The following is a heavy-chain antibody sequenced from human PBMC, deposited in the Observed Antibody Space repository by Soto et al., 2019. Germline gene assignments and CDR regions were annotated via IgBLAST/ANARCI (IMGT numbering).Heavy chain of an antibody. J-gene: IGHJ4*02. Sequence: GGSLRLSCAASGFSFGSYAMSWVRQAPGKGLEWISGISGSGGSTYYADSVKGRFTISRDNSKNTLYLQMKSLRAEDTAVYYCAKDELYSGSPLDLSDYWGQGTLVTVSS. CDR3: AKDELYSGSPLDLSDY. V-gene: IGHV3-23*01. CDR2: ISGSGGST. CDR1: GFSFGSYA. D-gene: IGHD1-26*01.